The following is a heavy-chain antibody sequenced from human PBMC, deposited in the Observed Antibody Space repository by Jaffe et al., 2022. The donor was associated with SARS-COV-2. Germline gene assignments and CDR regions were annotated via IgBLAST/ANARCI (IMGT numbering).Heavy chain of an antibody. CDR3: AREKAGNMWFGP. J-gene: IGHJ5*02. Sequence: QVQLVQSGAEVKRPGASVKVSCTTSAYGFSHYVVQWVRQAPGQQPEWMGWIVVDSGSTSYSQSLQGRVTFTRDTSASTVYMELRSLRYEDTAVYFCAREKAGNMWFGPWGQGTLITVSS. V-gene: IGHV1-3*01. D-gene: IGHD1-1*01. CDR1: AYGFSHYV. CDR2: IVVDSGST.